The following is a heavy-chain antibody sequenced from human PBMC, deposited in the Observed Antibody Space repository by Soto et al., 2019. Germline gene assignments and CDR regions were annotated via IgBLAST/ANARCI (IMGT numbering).Heavy chain of an antibody. CDR2: ISAYNGNT. CDR1: GYTFTSYG. CDR3: ARDMACVGSWFKTNWFDP. V-gene: IGHV1-18*01. J-gene: IGHJ5*02. Sequence: RASVKVSCKASGYTFTSYGISWVRQAPGQGLEWMGWISAYNGNTNYAQKLQGRVTMTTDTSTSTAYMELRSLRSDDTAVYYCARDMACVGSWFKTNWFDPWGQGTLVTVSS. D-gene: IGHD6-13*01.